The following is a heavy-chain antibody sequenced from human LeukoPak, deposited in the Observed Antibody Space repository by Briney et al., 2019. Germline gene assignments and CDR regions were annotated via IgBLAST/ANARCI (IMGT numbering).Heavy chain of an antibody. CDR1: GYTFTSYY. V-gene: IGHV1-18*04. Sequence: ASVKVSCKASGYTFTSYYMHWVRQAPGQGLEWMGWISAYNGNTNYAQKLQGRVTMTTDTSTSTAYMELRSLRSDDTAVYYCARGISSEYYDFWSGYYTTAPFDYWGQGTLVTVSS. CDR2: ISAYNGNT. D-gene: IGHD3-3*01. CDR3: ARGISSEYYDFWSGYYTTAPFDY. J-gene: IGHJ4*02.